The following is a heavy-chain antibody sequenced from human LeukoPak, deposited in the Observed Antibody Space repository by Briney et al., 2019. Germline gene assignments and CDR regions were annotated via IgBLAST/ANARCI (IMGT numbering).Heavy chain of an antibody. CDR2: IYYSGST. V-gene: IGHV4-30-4*01. CDR3: ARGGCSGYDSEPYYFDY. CDR1: GGSISSGDYY. J-gene: IGHJ4*02. Sequence: PSQTLSLTCTVSGGSISSGDYYWSWIRQPPGKGLEWIGYIYYSGSTYYNPSLKRRVTISVDTSKNQFSLKLSSVTAADTAVYYCARGGCSGYDSEPYYFDYWGQGTLVTVSS. D-gene: IGHD5-12*01.